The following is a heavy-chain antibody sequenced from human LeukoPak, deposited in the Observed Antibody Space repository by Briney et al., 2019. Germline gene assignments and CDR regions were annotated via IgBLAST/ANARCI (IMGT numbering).Heavy chain of an antibody. J-gene: IGHJ4*02. CDR3: AKGYDYGDPFDY. CDR2: ISYDGSNK. CDR1: GFTFSSYG. V-gene: IGHV3-30*18. D-gene: IGHD4-17*01. Sequence: GRSLRLSCAASGFTFSSYGMHWVRQAPGKVLEWVAVISYDGSNKYFADSVKGRFTVSRDNSKNTLYLQMNSLRAEDTAVYYCAKGYDYGDPFDYWGQGTLVTVSS.